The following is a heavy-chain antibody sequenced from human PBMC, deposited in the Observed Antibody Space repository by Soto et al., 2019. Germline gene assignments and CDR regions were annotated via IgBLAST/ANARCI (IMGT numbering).Heavy chain of an antibody. CDR1: GGTFSSYA. Sequence: ASVKVSCKASGGTFSSYAISWVRQAPGQGLEWMGGIIPIFGTANYAQKFQGRVTITADESTSTAYMELSSLRSEDTAVYYCARAPPDMLYFQHWGQGTLVTVSS. V-gene: IGHV1-69*13. J-gene: IGHJ1*01. D-gene: IGHD2-2*01. CDR3: ARAPPDMLYFQH. CDR2: IIPIFGTA.